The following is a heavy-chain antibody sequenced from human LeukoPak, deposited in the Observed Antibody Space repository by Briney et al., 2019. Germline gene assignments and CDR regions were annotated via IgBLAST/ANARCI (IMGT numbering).Heavy chain of an antibody. CDR2: ISGYNGNT. D-gene: IGHD3-22*01. V-gene: IGHV1-18*01. CDR1: GNTFSNYG. CDR3: ASGYYDSSGYVDD. J-gene: IGHJ4*02. Sequence: ASVKVSCKASGNTFSNYGINWVRQAPGQGLEWMGWISGYNGNTKYVQKFQGRVTMTTDTFTSTAYMELGSLRSDDTAVYYCASGYYDSSGYVDDWGQGTLVTVSS.